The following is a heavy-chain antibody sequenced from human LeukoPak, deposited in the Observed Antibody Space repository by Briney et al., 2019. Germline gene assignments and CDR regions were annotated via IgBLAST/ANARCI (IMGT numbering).Heavy chain of an antibody. CDR1: GGSISSYY. CDR2: IYYSGST. CDR3: ARECSSTSCSYYFDY. J-gene: IGHJ4*02. D-gene: IGHD2-2*01. V-gene: IGHV4-59*01. Sequence: SETLSLTCTVSGGSISSYYWSWIRRPPGKGLEWIGYIYYSGSTNYNPSLKSRVTISVDTSKNQFSLKLSSVTAADTAVYYCARECSSTSCSYYFDYWGQGTLVTVSS.